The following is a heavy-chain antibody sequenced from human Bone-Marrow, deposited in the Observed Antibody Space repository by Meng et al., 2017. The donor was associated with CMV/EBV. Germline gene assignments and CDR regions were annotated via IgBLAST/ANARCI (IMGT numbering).Heavy chain of an antibody. D-gene: IGHD2-21*01. CDR3: ASFYCGGECYPYYFDY. CDR2: ISSSSSYI. V-gene: IGHV3-21*01. Sequence: GESLKIPCAASGFTFSSYSMNWVHQAPGKGLEWVSSISSSSSYIYYADSVKGRFTISRDNAKNSLYLQMNSLRVEDTAVYYCASFYCGGECYPYYFDYRGQGTLVTV. J-gene: IGHJ4*02. CDR1: GFTFSSYS.